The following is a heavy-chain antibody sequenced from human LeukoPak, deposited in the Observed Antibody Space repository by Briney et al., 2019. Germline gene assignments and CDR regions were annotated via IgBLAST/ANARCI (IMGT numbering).Heavy chain of an antibody. V-gene: IGHV3-30*02. D-gene: IGHD3-9*01. CDR3: AKDRVLRYFDWLFDLDY. CDR1: GFTFSNYG. Sequence: GGSLRLSCAASGFTFSNYGMHWVRQAPGKGLEWVAFIRYDGSSKYYADSVKGRFTISRDNSKNTLYLQMNSLRAEDTAVYYCAKDRVLRYFDWLFDLDYWGQGTLVTVSS. J-gene: IGHJ4*02. CDR2: IRYDGSSK.